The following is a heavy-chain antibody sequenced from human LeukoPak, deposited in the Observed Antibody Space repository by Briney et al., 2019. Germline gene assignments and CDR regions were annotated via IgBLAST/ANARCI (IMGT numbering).Heavy chain of an antibody. J-gene: IGHJ4*01. V-gene: IGHV4/OR15-8*01. CDR2: VYHSGGA. CDR3: AYNRNFALDN. Sequence: SETLSLTCAVSGASIASHSWWSWVRQPPGKGLEWIGEVYHSGGANYKPSLKSRVTISVDTSRNHFSLKLTSVTAADTAVYFCAYNRNFALDNWGQGTLVTASS. CDR1: GASIASHSW. D-gene: IGHD1-14*01.